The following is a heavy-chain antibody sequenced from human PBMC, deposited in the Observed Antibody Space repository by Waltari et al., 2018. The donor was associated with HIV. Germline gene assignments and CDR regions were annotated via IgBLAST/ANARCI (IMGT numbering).Heavy chain of an antibody. D-gene: IGHD4-17*01. J-gene: IGHJ3*02. Sequence: EVQLLESGGGLVQPGGSLRLSCAASGFTFSSYAMSWVRQAPGKGLEWVSAISGSGGSTYYADSVKGRFTISRDNSKNTLYLQMNSLRAEDTAVYYCAKEEGDDYGDYGEDAFDIWGQGTMVTVSS. CDR2: ISGSGGST. V-gene: IGHV3-23*01. CDR3: AKEEGDDYGDYGEDAFDI. CDR1: GFTFSSYA.